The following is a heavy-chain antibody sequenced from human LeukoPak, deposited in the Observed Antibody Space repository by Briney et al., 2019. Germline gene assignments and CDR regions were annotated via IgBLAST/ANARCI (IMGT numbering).Heavy chain of an antibody. CDR1: GFSLTIGYF. D-gene: IGHD6-13*01. CDR3: ARGHIMKYSSSWFRGPYDY. CDR2: INHSGST. J-gene: IGHJ4*02. Sequence: SETLSLTCNVSGFSLTIGYFWGWIRQPPGKGLEWIGEINHSGSTNYNPSLKSRVTISVDTSKNQFSLKLSSVTAADTAVYYCARGHIMKYSSSWFRGPYDYWGQGTLVTVSS. V-gene: IGHV4-38-2*02.